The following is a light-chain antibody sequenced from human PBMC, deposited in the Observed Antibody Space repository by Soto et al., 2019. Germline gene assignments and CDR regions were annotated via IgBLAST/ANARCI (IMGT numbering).Light chain of an antibody. Sequence: PVTQSESSLAASVGDRVTITCRASQSISSYLNWYQQKPGKAPKLLIYAASSLHSGVPSRFSGSGSGADFTPTISSLQPADFATYYCQQSYSTPLIPFGQGTRLEI. J-gene: IGKJ5*01. V-gene: IGKV1-39*01. CDR3: QQSYSTPLIP. CDR2: AAS. CDR1: QSISSY.